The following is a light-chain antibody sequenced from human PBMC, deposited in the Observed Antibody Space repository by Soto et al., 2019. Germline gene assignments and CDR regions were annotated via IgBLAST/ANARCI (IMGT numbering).Light chain of an antibody. CDR3: QQRSNWPPAIT. J-gene: IGKJ4*01. CDR1: QSVSSNY. CDR2: AAS. V-gene: IGKV3D-20*02. Sequence: EIVLTQSPGTLALSLGERATLSCRASQSVSSNYLAWYQQKPGQAPRLLIYAASSRATGIPDRFSGSGSGTDFTLTISSLEPEDFAVYYCQQRSNWPPAITFGGGTKVEIK.